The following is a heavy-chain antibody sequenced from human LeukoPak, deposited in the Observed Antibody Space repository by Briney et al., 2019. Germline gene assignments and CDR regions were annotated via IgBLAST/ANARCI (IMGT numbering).Heavy chain of an antibody. CDR3: SRDFVGADDY. CDR2: INPDGSRI. Sequence: GGSLRLSCAASGFPFSDYWMDWVRQAPGKGPVWVSRINPDGSRIDYAESVRGRFTISRDSAKNTLYLQMNSLRAEDTAAYYCSRDFVGADDYWGQGTLVTVSS. CDR1: GFPFSDYW. J-gene: IGHJ4*02. D-gene: IGHD1-26*01. V-gene: IGHV3-74*01.